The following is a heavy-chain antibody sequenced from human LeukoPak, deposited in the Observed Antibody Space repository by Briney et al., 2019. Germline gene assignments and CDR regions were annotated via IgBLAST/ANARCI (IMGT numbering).Heavy chain of an antibody. CDR3: ARDQGGYYSSSWVFDY. CDR2: INPNSGGT. V-gene: IGHV1-2*02. D-gene: IGHD6-13*01. J-gene: IGHJ4*02. CDR1: GYTLTELS. Sequence: ASVKVSCKVSGYTLTELSMHWVRQAPGQGLEWMGWINPNSGGTNFAQNLQGRVSMTRDTSISTAYMELSRLRSDDTAVYYCARDQGGYYSSSWVFDYWGQGTLVTVSS.